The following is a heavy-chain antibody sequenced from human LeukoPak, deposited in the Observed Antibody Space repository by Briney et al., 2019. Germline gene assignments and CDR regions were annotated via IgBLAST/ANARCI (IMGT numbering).Heavy chain of an antibody. D-gene: IGHD1-26*01. CDR1: GGSISSYY. J-gene: IGHJ6*03. CDR2: IYSSGIT. V-gene: IGHV4-4*07. Sequence: SETLSLTCSVSGGSISSYYWSWIRQPAGKGLEFIGRIYSSGITNYNPSLESRVTMSVDTSKNQFSLKLRSVTAADTAIYYCARASYRSYYYYMDVWGKGTTVTVSS. CDR3: ARASYRSYYYYMDV.